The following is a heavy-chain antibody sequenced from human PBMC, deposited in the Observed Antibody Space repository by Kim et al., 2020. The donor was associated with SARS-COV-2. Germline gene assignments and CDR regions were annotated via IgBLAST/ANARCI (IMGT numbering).Heavy chain of an antibody. CDR3: AREEMQYALGTKNWLDP. CDR2: IYYRGTT. Sequence: SETLSLTCSVSGGSISSSSSYWGWIRQPPGKGLEWIGSIYYRGTTYYNTSLKSRVTISVDMSKNQFSLKLNSVTAADTAVYYCAREEMQYALGTKNWLDPWGQGTLVTVSS. CDR1: GGSISSSSSY. D-gene: IGHD3-10*01. J-gene: IGHJ5*02. V-gene: IGHV4-39*07.